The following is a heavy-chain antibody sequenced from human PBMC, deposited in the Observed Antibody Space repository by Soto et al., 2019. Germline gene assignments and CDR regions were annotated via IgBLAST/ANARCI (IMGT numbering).Heavy chain of an antibody. CDR1: GFTFSSYG. CDR2: IWYDGSNK. Sequence: PVGSLILSCAVSGFTFSSYGMHWVRQAPGKGLEWVAVIWYDGSNKYDADSVKGRFTISRDNSKNTLYLQMDSLRAEDTAVYYCARDETGESDWGQGTLVTVSS. V-gene: IGHV3-33*01. CDR3: ARDETGESD. D-gene: IGHD1-26*01. J-gene: IGHJ4*02.